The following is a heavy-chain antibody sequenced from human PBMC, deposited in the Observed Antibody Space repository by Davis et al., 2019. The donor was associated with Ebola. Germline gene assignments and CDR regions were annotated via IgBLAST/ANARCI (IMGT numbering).Heavy chain of an antibody. Sequence: GGSLRLSCRGSGYTFANHWIGWVRQMPGKGLEWMGVIYVGDSDTRYSPSFQGQVTISVDKSITTAYLQWSSLKASDSATYYCARPSDSSGYKIDYWGQGTLATVSS. CDR1: GYTFANHW. CDR3: ARPSDSSGYKIDY. V-gene: IGHV5-51*01. J-gene: IGHJ4*02. CDR2: IYVGDSDT. D-gene: IGHD3-22*01.